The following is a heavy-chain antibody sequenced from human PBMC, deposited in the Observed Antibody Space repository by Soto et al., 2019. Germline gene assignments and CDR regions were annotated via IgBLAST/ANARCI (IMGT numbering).Heavy chain of an antibody. J-gene: IGHJ4*02. V-gene: IGHV4-59*01. CDR3: ARDSVGGTDY. D-gene: IGHD6-19*01. Sequence: SETLSLTCTVSGGSISSYYWSWIRQPPGKGLEWIGYIYYSGSTNYNPSLKSRVTISVDTSKNQFSLKLSSVTAADTAVYYCARDSVGGTDYWGQGTLVTVSS. CDR1: GGSISSYY. CDR2: IYYSGST.